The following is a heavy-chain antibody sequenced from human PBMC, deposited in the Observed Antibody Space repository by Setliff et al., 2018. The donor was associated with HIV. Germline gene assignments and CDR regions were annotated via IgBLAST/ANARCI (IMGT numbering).Heavy chain of an antibody. J-gene: IGHJ4*02. D-gene: IGHD2-2*01. CDR2: VIPIFGSA. Sequence: ASVKVSCKAFGGTFTSYAFSWVRQAPGQGLEWMGGVIPIFGSANYAQKFQGRVTITTDTSTSTVFLELSSLRSEDTAIYYCARAYCSTRSCVDEWYFDYWGQGTLVTVSS. CDR3: ARAYCSTRSCVDEWYFDY. CDR1: GGTFTSYA. V-gene: IGHV1-69*05.